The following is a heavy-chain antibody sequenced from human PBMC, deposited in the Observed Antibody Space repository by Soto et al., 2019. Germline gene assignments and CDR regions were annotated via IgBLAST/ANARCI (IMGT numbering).Heavy chain of an antibody. CDR3: VRALRHTAMVYPWFDP. J-gene: IGHJ5*02. CDR1: GASVSTGAYY. V-gene: IGHV4-31*03. CDR2: IYESGYT. Sequence: SETLSLTCTVSGASVSTGAYYWGWVRQRPGKGLEWVGYIYESGYTYYNTPLKSRLTISLARSNNQFSLGLTPVTAADTAVYYCVRALRHTAMVYPWFDPWGQGTLVTVSS. D-gene: IGHD5-18*01.